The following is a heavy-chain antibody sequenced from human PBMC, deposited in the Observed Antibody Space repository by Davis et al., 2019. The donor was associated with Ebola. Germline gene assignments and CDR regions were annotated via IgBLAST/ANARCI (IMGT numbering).Heavy chain of an antibody. D-gene: IGHD3-22*01. J-gene: IGHJ4*02. CDR3: ATGYYDSSGYKPLDY. Sequence: ASVKVSCKASGYTFTSYGISWVRQAPGQGLEWMGWISAYNGNTNYAQKLQGRVTMTTDTSTSTAYMELRSLRSDDTAVYYCATGYYDSSGYKPLDYWGQGTLVTVSS. CDR2: ISAYNGNT. CDR1: GYTFTSYG. V-gene: IGHV1-18*01.